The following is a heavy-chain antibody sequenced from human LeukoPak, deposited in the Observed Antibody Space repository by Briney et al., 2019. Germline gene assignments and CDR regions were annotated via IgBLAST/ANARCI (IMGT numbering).Heavy chain of an antibody. V-gene: IGHV1-46*01. CDR1: GYTFTSYY. Sequence: ASVKVSCKASGYTFTSYYMHWVRQAPGQGLEWMGIINPSGGSTSYAQKFQGRVTMTRDTSTSTVYMELSSLRSEDTAVYYCAIPLDTIFGVATDTTENDYWGQGTLVTVSS. CDR3: AIPLDTIFGVATDTTENDY. CDR2: INPSGGST. D-gene: IGHD3-3*01. J-gene: IGHJ4*02.